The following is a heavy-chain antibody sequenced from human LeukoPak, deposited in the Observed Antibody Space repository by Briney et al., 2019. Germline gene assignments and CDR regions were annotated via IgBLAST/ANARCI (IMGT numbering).Heavy chain of an antibody. CDR2: ISGGGTTT. J-gene: IGHJ3*02. D-gene: IGHD7-27*01. CDR1: GFTFGSYT. CDR3: AKVFTLGWEVDAFAI. V-gene: IGHV3-23*01. Sequence: GGSLRLSCAASGFTFGSYTMTCVRQAPGKGLEWVSAISGGGTTTWYADSVKGRFTVSRDNSKNTLYLQMNSLRAEDTALYYCAKVFTLGWEVDAFAIWGQGTMVTVSS.